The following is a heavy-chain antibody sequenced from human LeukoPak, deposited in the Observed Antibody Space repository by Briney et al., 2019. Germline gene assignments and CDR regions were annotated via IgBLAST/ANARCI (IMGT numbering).Heavy chain of an antibody. V-gene: IGHV1-2*02. J-gene: IGHJ4*02. Sequence: ASVKVSCKASGDTLTGYYIHWVRQAPGQGLEWMGWINANSGGTSYAQKFQGRVIMTRDTSISTAYMELSSLRSDDTAVYYCARVPGTYHYWGQGTLVTVSS. D-gene: IGHD2-21*01. CDR2: INANSGGT. CDR3: ARVPGTYHY. CDR1: GDTLTGYY.